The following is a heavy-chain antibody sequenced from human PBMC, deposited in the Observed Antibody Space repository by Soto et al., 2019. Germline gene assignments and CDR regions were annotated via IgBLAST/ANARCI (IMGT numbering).Heavy chain of an antibody. Sequence: GGSLRLSCAASGFTFSSYAMAWVRQAPGKGLEWVSGITGGGSSTHYSDSVKGRFTISRDNSKDMLYLQMNSLGAEDTAVYYCAKDSRSTIAARNCFDDWGQGTPVTVSS. D-gene: IGHD6-13*01. V-gene: IGHV3-23*01. CDR1: GFTFSSYA. CDR3: AKDSRSTIAARNCFDD. J-gene: IGHJ4*02. CDR2: ITGGGSST.